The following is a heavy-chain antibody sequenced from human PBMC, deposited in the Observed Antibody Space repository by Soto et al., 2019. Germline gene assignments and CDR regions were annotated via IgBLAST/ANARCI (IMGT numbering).Heavy chain of an antibody. CDR1: GGSISSYY. Sequence: QVQLQESGPGQVKPSETLSLTCTVSGGSISSYYWSWFRQPPGRGLEWIGYTYYSGSTSYSPSLKSRVTISVDPSKNQISLMLSSVTAADTAMYYCARRPPYWVGMDVWGQGTTVTVSS. CDR2: TYYSGST. D-gene: IGHD2-15*01. CDR3: ARRPPYWVGMDV. J-gene: IGHJ6*02. V-gene: IGHV4-59*08.